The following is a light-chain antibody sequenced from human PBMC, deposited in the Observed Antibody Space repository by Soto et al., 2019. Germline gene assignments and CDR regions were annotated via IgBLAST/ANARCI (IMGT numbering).Light chain of an antibody. Sequence: QSALTQPASVSGSPGQSINISCTGTSSDVGGYNYVSWYQQHPGKAPKLMIYEVSNRPSGVSNRFSGSKSGNTASLTISGLQAEDEADYYCSSYTSSSTGYVFGTGTKVTVL. CDR1: SSDVGGYNY. CDR2: EVS. J-gene: IGLJ1*01. V-gene: IGLV2-14*01. CDR3: SSYTSSSTGYV.